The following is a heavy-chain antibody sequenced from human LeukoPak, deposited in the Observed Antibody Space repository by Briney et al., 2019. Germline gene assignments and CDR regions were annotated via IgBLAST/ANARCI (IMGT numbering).Heavy chain of an antibody. Sequence: ASVKVSCKASGYTFTSYDINWVRQATGQGLEWMGWMNPNSGNTGYAQKFQGRVTITRNTSISTAYMELSSLRSEDTAVYYCARAKAYYDFWSGYYTSGYYYYVDVWGKGTTVTVSS. V-gene: IGHV1-8*03. CDR1: GYTFTSYD. CDR2: MNPNSGNT. D-gene: IGHD3-3*01. J-gene: IGHJ6*03. CDR3: ARAKAYYDFWSGYYTSGYYYYVDV.